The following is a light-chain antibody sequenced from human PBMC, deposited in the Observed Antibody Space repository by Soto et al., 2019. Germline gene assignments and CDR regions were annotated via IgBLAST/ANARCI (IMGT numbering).Light chain of an antibody. Sequence: EIVMTQTPLFLSVTPGQPASISCKSSQSLLHSNGKTCLYWYLQRPGHPPQLLIYEVSNRLSGVPARFSGSGSGTDFTLKISRAEAEDAGVYYCMQSLQFPLTFGGGTKVDIK. CDR2: EVS. CDR1: QSLLHSNGKTC. J-gene: IGKJ4*01. V-gene: IGKV2D-29*01. CDR3: MQSLQFPLT.